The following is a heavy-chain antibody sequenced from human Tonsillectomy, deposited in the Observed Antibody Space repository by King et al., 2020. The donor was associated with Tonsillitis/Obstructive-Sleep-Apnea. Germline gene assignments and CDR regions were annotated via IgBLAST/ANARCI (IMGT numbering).Heavy chain of an antibody. CDR1: GGSISRSKW. V-gene: IGHV4-4*02. Sequence: QLQESGPGLVKPSGTLSLTCAVSGGSISRSKWWSWVRQPPGKGLEGIGGIYHSGSTHYNSALQSRLTISLDKSKNQFSLKLRFVTAADTAVYYCARLAAGAHFDYWGQGTLVTVSS. D-gene: IGHD6-13*01. J-gene: IGHJ4*02. CDR3: ARLAAGAHFDY. CDR2: IYHSGST.